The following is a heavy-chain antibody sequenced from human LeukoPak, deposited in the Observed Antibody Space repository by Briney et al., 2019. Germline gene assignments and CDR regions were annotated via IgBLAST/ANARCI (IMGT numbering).Heavy chain of an antibody. CDR1: GYSISSGYY. CDR2: IYHSGST. D-gene: IGHD2-15*01. CDR3: ARLNCSGGSCLYYYYYYYMDV. Sequence: SETLSLTCTVSGYSISSGYYWGWIRQPPGKGLEWIGSIYHSGSTYYNPSLKSRVTISVATSKNQFSLKLTSVTAADTAVYYCARLNCSGGSCLYYYYYYYMDVWGKGTTVTVSS. V-gene: IGHV4-38-2*02. J-gene: IGHJ6*03.